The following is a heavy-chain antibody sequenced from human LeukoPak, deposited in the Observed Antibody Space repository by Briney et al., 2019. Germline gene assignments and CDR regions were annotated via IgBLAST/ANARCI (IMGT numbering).Heavy chain of an antibody. J-gene: IGHJ4*02. CDR2: ISGRDTNT. CDR3: AKRSDYGGNGNYFDY. D-gene: IGHD4-23*01. Sequence: GGSLRLSCAASGFTLSSYGMSWVRQAPGKGLEWVSTISGRDTNTYYADSVEGRFIISRDNSKNTLYLQMNSLRAAGTAVYYCAKRSDYGGNGNYFDYWGQGTPVTVSS. CDR1: GFTLSSYG. V-gene: IGHV3-23*01.